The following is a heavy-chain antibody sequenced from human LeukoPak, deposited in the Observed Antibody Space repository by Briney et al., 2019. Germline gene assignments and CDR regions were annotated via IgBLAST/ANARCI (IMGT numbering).Heavy chain of an antibody. Sequence: SGPTLVHPTPPLTLTYTFSGFSLSTSGVGVGWIRQPPGKALEWLALIYWDDDKRYSPSLKSRLTITKDTSKNQVVLTMTNMDPVDTATYYCAHCYGDYAVVYFDYWGQGTLVTVSS. CDR3: AHCYGDYAVVYFDY. CDR2: IYWDDDK. D-gene: IGHD4-17*01. V-gene: IGHV2-5*02. CDR1: GFSLSTSGVG. J-gene: IGHJ4*02.